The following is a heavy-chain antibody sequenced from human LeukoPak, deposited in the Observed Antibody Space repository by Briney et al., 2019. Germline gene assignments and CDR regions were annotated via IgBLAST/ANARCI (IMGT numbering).Heavy chain of an antibody. Sequence: GGSLRLSCAASGFTFSSYWMSWVRQAPGKGLEWVANIKQDGSEKYYVDSVKGRFTISRDNAKNSLYLQMNSLGAEDTAVYYCARDPAYYYDSSGPFRAFDIWGQGTMVTVSS. J-gene: IGHJ3*02. D-gene: IGHD3-22*01. CDR2: IKQDGSEK. CDR3: ARDPAYYYDSSGPFRAFDI. CDR1: GFTFSSYW. V-gene: IGHV3-7*01.